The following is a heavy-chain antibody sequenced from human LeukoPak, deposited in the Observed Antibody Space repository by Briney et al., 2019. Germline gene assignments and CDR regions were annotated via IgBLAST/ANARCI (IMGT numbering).Heavy chain of an antibody. V-gene: IGHV3-11*01. CDR2: ISSSGSTI. D-gene: IGHD3-10*01. CDR1: GFTFSDYY. J-gene: IGHJ4*02. Sequence: PGGSLRLSCAASGFTFSDYYMSWIRQAPGKGLEWVSYISSSGSTIYYADSVKGRFTISRDNATNSLYLQMNSLRAEDTAVYYCARGSSYYYGSGSLGNFDYWGQGTLVTVSS. CDR3: ARGSSYYYGSGSLGNFDY.